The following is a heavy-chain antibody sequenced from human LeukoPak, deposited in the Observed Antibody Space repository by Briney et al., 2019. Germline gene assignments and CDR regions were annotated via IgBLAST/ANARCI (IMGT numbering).Heavy chain of an antibody. CDR3: ARVKGDY. V-gene: IGHV4-34*01. CDR1: GGSFSGYY. J-gene: IGHJ4*02. CDR2: INHSGST. Sequence: PSETLSLTCAVYGGSFSGYYWSWIRQPPGKGLEWIGEINHSGSTNYNPSLKSRVTISVDTSKNQFSLKLSAGTAAYTAVYYCARVKGDYWGQGTLVTVSS.